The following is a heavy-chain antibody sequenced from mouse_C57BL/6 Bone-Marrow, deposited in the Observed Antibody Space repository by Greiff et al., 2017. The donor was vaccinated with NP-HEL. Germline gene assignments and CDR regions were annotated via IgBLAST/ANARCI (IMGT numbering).Heavy chain of an antibody. Sequence: QVPLQQSGAELVKPGASVKVSCKASGYTFTSYWMHWVKQRPGQGLEWIGRIHPSDSDTNYNHKFKGKATLTVDKSSSTAYMQLSSLTSEGSAVYYCAIPYGSSLRFDHWGQGTTLTGSS. D-gene: IGHD1-1*01. V-gene: IGHV1-74*01. CDR2: IHPSDSDT. CDR3: AIPYGSSLRFDH. J-gene: IGHJ2*01. CDR1: GYTFTSYW.